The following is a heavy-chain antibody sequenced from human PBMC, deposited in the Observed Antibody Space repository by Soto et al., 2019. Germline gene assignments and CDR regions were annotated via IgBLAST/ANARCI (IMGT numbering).Heavy chain of an antibody. J-gene: IGHJ4*02. CDR3: VRDDDNLDNGLDH. V-gene: IGHV3-30*19. D-gene: IGHD1-1*01. CDR2: IPHDGTYQ. Sequence: QVQLVESGGGVVQPGGSLRLSCTASGFTFSSYGMHWVRQAPGKGLQWVAVIPHDGTYQYYLDSVKGRFTISRDNSKDTLYLQMNRLGVEDTAVYYCVRDDDNLDNGLDHWGQGTLVTVSS. CDR1: GFTFSSYG.